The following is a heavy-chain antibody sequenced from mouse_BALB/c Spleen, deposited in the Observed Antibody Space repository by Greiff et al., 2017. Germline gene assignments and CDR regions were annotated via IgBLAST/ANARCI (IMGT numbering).Heavy chain of an antibody. CDR2: IWGGGST. Sequence: VKVVESGPGLVAPSQSLSITCTVSGFSLTDYGVSWIRQPPGKGLEWLGVIWGGGSTYYNSALKSRLSISKDNSKSQVFLKMNSLQTDDTAMYYCAKSYDYDDGAWFAYWGQGTLVTVSA. V-gene: IGHV2-6-5*01. D-gene: IGHD2-4*01. J-gene: IGHJ3*01. CDR1: GFSLTDYG. CDR3: AKSYDYDDGAWFAY.